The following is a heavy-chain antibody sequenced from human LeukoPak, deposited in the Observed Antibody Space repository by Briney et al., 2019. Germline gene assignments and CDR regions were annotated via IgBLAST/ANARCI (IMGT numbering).Heavy chain of an antibody. CDR3: ARDHSSSGQLFDY. CDR2: ISAYNGNT. V-gene: IGHV1-18*01. Sequence: ASVKVSCKTSGYIFTTYGISWVRQAPGQGLEWMGWISAYNGNTMYAQKLQGRVTMTTDASTSTAYMEVRSLRSDDTAIYYCARDHSSSGQLFDYWGRGTLVTVSS. CDR1: GYIFTTYG. J-gene: IGHJ4*02. D-gene: IGHD6-13*01.